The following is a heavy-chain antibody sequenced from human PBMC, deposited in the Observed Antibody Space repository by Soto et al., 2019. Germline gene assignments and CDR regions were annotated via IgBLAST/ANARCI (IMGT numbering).Heavy chain of an antibody. D-gene: IGHD2-2*01. CDR1: GGTFSSYA. CDR2: IIPISDTT. J-gene: IGHJ6*02. V-gene: IGHV1-69*01. CDR3: ARSQGSSTSLEIYYYYYYGMDV. Sequence: QVQLVQSGAEVKKPGSSVKFSCKASGGTFSSYAISWVRQAPGQGLDWMGGIIPISDTTNYAQKLQGRVTITAHESTGTAYMELSSLRSEDTAVYYCARSQGSSTSLEIYYYYYYGMDVWGQGTTVTVSS.